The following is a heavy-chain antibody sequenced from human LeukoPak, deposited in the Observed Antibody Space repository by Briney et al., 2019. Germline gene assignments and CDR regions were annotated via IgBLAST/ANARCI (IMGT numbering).Heavy chain of an antibody. J-gene: IGHJ4*02. V-gene: IGHV3-23*01. D-gene: IGHD6-13*01. CDR2: ISGSGGST. CDR1: GFTFSSYA. CDR3: AGRRGSSWYFDY. Sequence: PGGSLRLSCAASGFTFSSYAMTWVRQAPGKGLEWVSAISGSGGSTYNADSVKGRFTISRDNAQNSLYLQMFSLRADDTAVYYCAGRRGSSWYFDYWGQGTLVTVSS.